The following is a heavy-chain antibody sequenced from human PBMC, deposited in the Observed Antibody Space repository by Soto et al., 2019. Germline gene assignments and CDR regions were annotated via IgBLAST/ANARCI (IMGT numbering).Heavy chain of an antibody. V-gene: IGHV1-18*01. CDR3: ARIRSYGDYEGVDAFDI. D-gene: IGHD4-17*01. CDR2: ISAYNGNT. Sequence: QVQLVQSGAEVKKPGASVKVSCKASGYTFTSYGISWVRQAPGQGLEWMGWISAYNGNTNYAQKLQGRVTMTTDTSKRTAYMELRSLRSDDTAVYYCARIRSYGDYEGVDAFDIWGQGTMVTVSS. CDR1: GYTFTSYG. J-gene: IGHJ3*02.